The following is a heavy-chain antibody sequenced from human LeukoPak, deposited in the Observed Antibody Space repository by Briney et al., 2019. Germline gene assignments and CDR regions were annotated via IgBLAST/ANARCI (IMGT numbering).Heavy chain of an antibody. CDR3: ARDFFIVVVPAATEYYYYGMDV. Sequence: ASVKVSCKASGGTFSSYAISWVRQAPGPGLEWMGRIIPILGIANYAQKFQGRVTITADKSTSTAYMELSSLRSEDTAVYYCARDFFIVVVPAATEYYYYGMDVWGQGTTVTVSS. CDR1: GGTFSSYA. CDR2: IIPILGIA. D-gene: IGHD2-2*01. J-gene: IGHJ6*02. V-gene: IGHV1-69*04.